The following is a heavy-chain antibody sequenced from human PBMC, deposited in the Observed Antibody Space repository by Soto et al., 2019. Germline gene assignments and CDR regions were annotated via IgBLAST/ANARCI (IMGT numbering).Heavy chain of an antibody. Sequence: EVQVLDSGGGLVQPGGSQRLSCEASGFTFSNYAMSWVRQAPGKGLEWVSTISAIGSTLYADSVKGRFTISRDNSKNTVFLQMNFLRAEDTAVYYCAKVSNKWAVAQRGYFDYWGQGTLVTVSS. CDR1: GFTFSNYA. V-gene: IGHV3-23*01. J-gene: IGHJ4*02. CDR3: AKVSNKWAVAQRGYFDY. CDR2: ISAIGST. D-gene: IGHD6-19*01.